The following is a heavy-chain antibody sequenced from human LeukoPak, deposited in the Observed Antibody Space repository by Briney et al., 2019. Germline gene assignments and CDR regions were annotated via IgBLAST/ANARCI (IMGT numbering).Heavy chain of an antibody. Sequence: ASVKVSCKASGHTFTGYYMHWVRQPPGQGLEWMGWINPNSGGTNYAQKFKGRVTMTRAPSSSTAYMELSRLKPDTTAVNNCARVDVVVIYPLVWGQGTRVTVSA. CDR1: GHTFTGYY. CDR3: ARVDVVVIYPLV. J-gene: IGHJ4*02. V-gene: IGHV1-2*02. CDR2: INPNSGGT. D-gene: IGHD2-21*01.